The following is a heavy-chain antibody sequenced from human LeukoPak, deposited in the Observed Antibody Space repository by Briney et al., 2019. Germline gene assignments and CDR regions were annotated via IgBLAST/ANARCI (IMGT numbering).Heavy chain of an antibody. V-gene: IGHV3-21*01. Sequence: GGSLRLSCAASGFTFSSYSMNWVRQAPGKGLEWVSSISSSSSYIYYADSVKGRFTISRDNAKNSLYLQMNSLRAEDTAVYYCARDRDDSWFSFDYWGQGTLVTVSS. CDR1: GFTFSSYS. CDR2: ISSSSSYI. D-gene: IGHD3-22*01. J-gene: IGHJ4*02. CDR3: ARDRDDSWFSFDY.